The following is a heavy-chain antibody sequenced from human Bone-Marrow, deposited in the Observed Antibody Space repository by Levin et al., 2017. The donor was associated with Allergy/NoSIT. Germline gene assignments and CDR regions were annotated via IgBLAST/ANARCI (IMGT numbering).Heavy chain of an antibody. CDR2: ILHTGST. D-gene: IGHD3-10*01. Sequence: SQTLSLTCTVSGASLSSYYWTWIRQPPGKGLEWIGYILHTGSTNYNSSLKNRVTMSVDTSKTQFSLKLTSMTAADTAVYYCARGANSESGRYFGPPIDRWGQGTLVTVSS. CDR1: GASLSSYY. V-gene: IGHV4-59*01. CDR3: ARGANSESGRYFGPPIDR. J-gene: IGHJ1*01.